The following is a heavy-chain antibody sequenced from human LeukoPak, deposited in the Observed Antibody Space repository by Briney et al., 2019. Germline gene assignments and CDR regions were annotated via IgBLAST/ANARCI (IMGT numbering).Heavy chain of an antibody. Sequence: PSETLSLTCTVSGGSISSYYWSWIRQPPGKGLEWIGYIYYSGSTNYDPSLKSRVTISVDTSKNQFSLKLSSVTAADTAVYYCARSLPEAGLDYWGQGTLVTVSS. CDR1: GGSISSYY. CDR2: IYYSGST. D-gene: IGHD6-13*01. CDR3: ARSLPEAGLDY. J-gene: IGHJ4*02. V-gene: IGHV4-59*08.